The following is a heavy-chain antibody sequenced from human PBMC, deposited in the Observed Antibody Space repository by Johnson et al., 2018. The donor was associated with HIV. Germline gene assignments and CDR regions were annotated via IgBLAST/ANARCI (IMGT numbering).Heavy chain of an antibody. CDR1: GFTFSNAW. V-gene: IGHV3-15*01. D-gene: IGHD3-16*02. Sequence: VQLVESGGGLVEPGGSLRLSCAASGFTFSNAWMNWVRQAPGKGLEWVGRMKSKSEGGTTDYAAPVKGRVTISRDDSKSTLYLQLNSLKTEDTAVYYCATGGNTMYYDYVWGSYRSPDTFDIWGQGTMVTVSS. J-gene: IGHJ3*02. CDR2: MKSKSEGGTT. CDR3: ATGGNTMYYDYVWGSYRSPDTFDI.